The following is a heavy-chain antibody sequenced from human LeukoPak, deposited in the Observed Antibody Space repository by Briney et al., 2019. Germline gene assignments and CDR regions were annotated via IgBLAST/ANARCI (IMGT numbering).Heavy chain of an antibody. D-gene: IGHD3-10*01. CDR3: ARGRGYYGSGSYYILYYFDY. V-gene: IGHV4-30-4*08. Sequence: PSETLSLTCTVSGGSISSGDYYWSWIRQPPGKGLEWIGYIYYSGSTYYNPSLKSRVTISVDTSKNEFSLKLSSVTAADTAVYYCARGRGYYGSGSYYILYYFDYWGQGTLVTVSS. J-gene: IGHJ4*02. CDR2: IYYSGST. CDR1: GGSISSGDYY.